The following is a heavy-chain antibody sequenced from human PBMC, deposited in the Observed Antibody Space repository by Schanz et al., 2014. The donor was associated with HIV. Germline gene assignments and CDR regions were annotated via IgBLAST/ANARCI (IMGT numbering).Heavy chain of an antibody. V-gene: IGHV3-23*01. D-gene: IGHD3-3*01. CDR3: ARDKSGITSFGVVNGYYYSMDL. CDR2: ISGSGVST. CDR1: GFTFSNFA. J-gene: IGHJ6*02. Sequence: EVQLLDSGGGSVQPGGSLRLSCAASGFTFSNFAMSWVRQAPGKGLEWVSSISGSGVSTFYAGSVKGRFIISRDNSKNTLYLDINSLGAEDTAVYYCARDKSGITSFGVVNGYYYSMDLWGLGTTVTVSS.